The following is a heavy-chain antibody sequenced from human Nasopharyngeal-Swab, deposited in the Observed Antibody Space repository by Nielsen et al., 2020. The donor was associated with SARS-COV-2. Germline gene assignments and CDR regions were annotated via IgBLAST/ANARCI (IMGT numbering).Heavy chain of an antibody. V-gene: IGHV1-18*01. CDR2: INAYKGIT. CDR3: ARVNLSGFFEWLSIQGLWEY. J-gene: IGHJ4*02. Sequence: ASVKVSCKASNYPFPSYGFSWVRQAPGQGLEWMGWINAYKGITNYAQKFQGRVTMTTDTSTSTAYMELRSLRSDDTAVYYCARVNLSGFFEWLSIQGLWEYWGQGTLVTVSS. CDR1: NYPFPSYG. D-gene: IGHD3-3*01.